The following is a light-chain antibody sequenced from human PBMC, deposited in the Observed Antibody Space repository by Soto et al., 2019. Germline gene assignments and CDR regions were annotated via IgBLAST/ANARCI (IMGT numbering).Light chain of an antibody. Sequence: EVVMTQSPATLAVSPGGGVTLSCRADQGIGDTLAWYQDKPGQTPRLPIHDTYTRATGVQTRFSGSRSGTEFTLTIKSLQPEDFAAYYCQPYNNWPLTFGGGTKVDIK. J-gene: IGKJ4*01. V-gene: IGKV3-15*01. CDR3: QPYNNWPLT. CDR2: DTY. CDR1: QGIGDT.